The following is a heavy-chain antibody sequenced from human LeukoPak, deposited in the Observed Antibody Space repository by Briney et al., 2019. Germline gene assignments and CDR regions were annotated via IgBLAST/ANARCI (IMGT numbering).Heavy chain of an antibody. V-gene: IGHV4-38-2*02. CDR1: GYSISSGYY. Sequence: SETLSLTCTVSGYSISSGYYWGWIRQPPGKGLEWIGSIYQSGSTYYNPSLKSRVTISVDTSKNQFSLKLSSVTAADTAVYYCARDGDRRYCSSTSCYSLDYWGQGTLVTVSS. CDR3: ARDGDRRYCSSTSCYSLDY. J-gene: IGHJ4*02. D-gene: IGHD2-2*01. CDR2: IYQSGST.